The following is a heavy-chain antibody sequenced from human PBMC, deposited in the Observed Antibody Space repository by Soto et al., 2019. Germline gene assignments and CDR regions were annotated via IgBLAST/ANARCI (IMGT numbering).Heavy chain of an antibody. V-gene: IGHV4-34*01. CDR2: IEHSGST. D-gene: IGHD1-26*01. CDR3: SRVGANPSDY. J-gene: IGHJ4*02. Sequence: QVQLQQWGAGLLKPSETLSLTCAVHGASFSGYSWSWIRQPPGKGLEWIGDIEHSGSTNYISSLRSRVTISLDTSKNHFSLKVNSGTAADTAVYYCSRVGANPSDYWVQGTMVTVSS. CDR1: GASFSGYS.